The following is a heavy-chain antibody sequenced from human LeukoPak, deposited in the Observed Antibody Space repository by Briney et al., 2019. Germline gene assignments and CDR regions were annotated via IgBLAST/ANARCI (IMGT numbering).Heavy chain of an antibody. CDR1: RGSFSGYS. CDR3: ARKAAGIRFLEWFLDY. J-gene: IGHJ4*02. CDR2: INHSGST. V-gene: IGHV4-34*01. D-gene: IGHD3-3*01. Sequence: SETLSLTCAVYRGSFSGYSWSWIRQPPGKGLEWIGEINHSGSTNYNSSLKSRVTISVDTSKNQFSLKLSSVTAADTAVYYCARKAAGIRFLEWFLDYWGQGTLVTVSS.